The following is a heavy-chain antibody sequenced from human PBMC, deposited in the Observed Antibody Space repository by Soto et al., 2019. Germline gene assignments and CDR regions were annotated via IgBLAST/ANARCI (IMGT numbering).Heavy chain of an antibody. Sequence: SVKVSCKASGGTFSSYAISWVRQAPGQGLEWMGGIIPIFGTANYAQKFQGRVTITADESTSTAYMELSSLRSEDTAVYYCARGLSPYYYYYGMDVWGQGTTVTVSS. CDR3: ARGLSPYYYYYGMDV. J-gene: IGHJ6*02. CDR2: IIPIFGTA. V-gene: IGHV1-69*13. CDR1: GGTFSSYA.